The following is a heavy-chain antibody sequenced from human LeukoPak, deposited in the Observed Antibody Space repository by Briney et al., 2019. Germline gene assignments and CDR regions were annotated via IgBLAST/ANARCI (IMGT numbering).Heavy chain of an antibody. Sequence: SETLSLTCTVSGASIRSHYWSWIRQPPGKGLEWIGYTYYSGNSNYNPALKSRVTISVDTSKNQFSLKMISVTAADTAVYYCASGSVTTLLFDFWGQGTLVTVSS. V-gene: IGHV4-59*08. D-gene: IGHD3-10*01. CDR2: TYYSGNS. J-gene: IGHJ4*02. CDR3: ASGSVTTLLFDF. CDR1: GASIRSHY.